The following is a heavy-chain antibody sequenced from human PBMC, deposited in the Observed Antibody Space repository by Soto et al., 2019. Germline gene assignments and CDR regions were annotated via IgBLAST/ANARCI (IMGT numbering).Heavy chain of an antibody. Sequence: QVQLEESGPGLVKPSETLSLTCNVFGGSINNGDYYWSWIRQPPGRGLQYLGFIYYGGNTNYNPSLKSRLTMSIDRSDTHFSLTPTSVTAADAAVYFCARVSGPYYYGIVVWGSGTTVIVCS. CDR2: IYYGGNT. CDR1: GGSINNGDYY. J-gene: IGHJ6*04. V-gene: IGHV4-30-4*01. CDR3: ARVSGPYYYGIVV.